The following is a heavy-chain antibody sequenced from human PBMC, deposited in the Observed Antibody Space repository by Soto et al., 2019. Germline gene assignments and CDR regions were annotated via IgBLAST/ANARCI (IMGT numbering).Heavy chain of an antibody. D-gene: IGHD6-13*01. V-gene: IGHV4-31*03. J-gene: IGHJ4*02. CDR3: ARSFSVAAAGPFDY. Sequence: SETLSLTCTFSGGSISSGDYYWGWIRQHPGKGLECIGYIYCSGSTYYNPSCKSRVTIAVDTSKNQFSLKLSSVTAADTAVYYCARSFSVAAAGPFDYWGQGTLVTVSS. CDR2: IYCSGST. CDR1: GGSISSGDYY.